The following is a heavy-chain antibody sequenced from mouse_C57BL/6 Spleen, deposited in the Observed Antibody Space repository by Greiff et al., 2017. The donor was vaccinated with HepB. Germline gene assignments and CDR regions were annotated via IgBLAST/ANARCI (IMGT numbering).Heavy chain of an antibody. D-gene: IGHD2-3*01. CDR3: TRDGGRGYYYAMDY. J-gene: IGHJ4*01. CDR1: GFTFSSYA. CDR2: ISSGGDYI. Sequence: EVQRVESGEGLVKPGGSLKLSCAASGFTFSSYAMSWVRQTPEKRLEWVAYISSGGDYIYYADTVKGRFTISRDNARNTLYLQMSSLKSEDTAMYYCTRDGGRGYYYAMDYWGQGTSVTVSS. V-gene: IGHV5-9-1*02.